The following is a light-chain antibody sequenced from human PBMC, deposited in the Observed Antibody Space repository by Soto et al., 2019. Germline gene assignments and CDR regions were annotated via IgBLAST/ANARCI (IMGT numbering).Light chain of an antibody. Sequence: EIVMTQSPATPSVSPGERATLSCRASQSVSSNLAWYQQKPGQAPRLLIYGASTRATGIPARFSGSGSGTEFTLTISSLQSEDFAVYYCQQYNNWPSWAFGQGTKVDI. CDR3: QQYNNWPSWA. CDR1: QSVSSN. J-gene: IGKJ1*01. CDR2: GAS. V-gene: IGKV3-15*01.